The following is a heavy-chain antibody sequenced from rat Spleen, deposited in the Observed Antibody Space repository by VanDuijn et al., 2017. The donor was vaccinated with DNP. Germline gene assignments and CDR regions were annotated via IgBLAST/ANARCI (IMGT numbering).Heavy chain of an antibody. D-gene: IGHD1-12*03. CDR3: ARGNDDYYPNWYFDF. J-gene: IGHJ1*01. V-gene: IGHV3-1*01. CDR1: GFSITSKY. Sequence: EVQLQESGPGLVKPSQSLSLTCSVTGFSITSKYWAWIRKLPGDKMEWTGYIDYSGNTGYNPSFKSLISITRDTSNNQFFLQLNSVTTEDTATYYCARGNDDYYPNWYFDFWGPGTMVTVSS. CDR2: IDYSGNT.